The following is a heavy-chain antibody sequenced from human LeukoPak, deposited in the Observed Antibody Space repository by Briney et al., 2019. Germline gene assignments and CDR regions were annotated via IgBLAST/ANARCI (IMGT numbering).Heavy chain of an antibody. CDR2: INHSGST. CDR3: ARVRYSSSWYALYYFDY. CDR1: GGSFSGYY. Sequence: PSETLSLTCAVYGGSFSGYYWSWIRQPPGKGLEWIGGINHSGSTNYNPSLKSRVTISVDTSKNQFSLKLSSVTAADTAVYYCARVRYSSSWYALYYFDYWGQGTLVTVSS. V-gene: IGHV4-34*01. D-gene: IGHD6-13*01. J-gene: IGHJ4*02.